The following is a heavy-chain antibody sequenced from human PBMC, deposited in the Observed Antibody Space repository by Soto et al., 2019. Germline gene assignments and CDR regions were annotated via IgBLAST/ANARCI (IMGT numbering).Heavy chain of an antibody. CDR3: AVFCSAGGCPPGPGN. J-gene: IGHJ3*01. V-gene: IGHV1-46*03. Sequence: QVVQSGAEVRKPGASVKVSCKASGYSFTTYYIHWFRQAPGQGLEWMAIINPYGGSTNFAQKFQGRVTLTRDMSASTVYMELISLRSDDTAVYYCAVFCSAGGCPPGPGNWGRGTMVTVSS. D-gene: IGHD2-15*01. CDR1: GYSFTTYY. CDR2: INPYGGST.